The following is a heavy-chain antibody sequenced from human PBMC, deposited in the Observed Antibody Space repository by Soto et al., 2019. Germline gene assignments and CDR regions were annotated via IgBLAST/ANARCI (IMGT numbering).Heavy chain of an antibody. Sequence: QVQLQQWGAGLLKPSETLSLTCAVYGGSFSGYYWSWIRQPPGKGLEWIGEIHHGGSTNYNPSLKSRVTISVDTSKNQFSLKLSSVTAADTAVYYCARAYSSRYFDLWGRGTLVTVSS. CDR2: IHHGGST. CDR1: GGSFSGYY. J-gene: IGHJ2*01. V-gene: IGHV4-34*01. D-gene: IGHD6-13*01. CDR3: ARAYSSRYFDL.